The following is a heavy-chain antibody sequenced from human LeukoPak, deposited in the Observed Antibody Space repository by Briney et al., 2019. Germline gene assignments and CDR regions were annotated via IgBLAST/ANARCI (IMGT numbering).Heavy chain of an antibody. V-gene: IGHV4-34*01. CDR2: INHSGST. Sequence: SETLSLTCAVYGGSFSGYYWSWIRQPPGKGLEWIGEINHSGSTNYNPSLKSRVTISVDTSKNQFPLKLSSVTAADTAVYYCARGGYIWVVAPAASAFDYWGQGTLVTVSS. CDR3: ARGGYIWVVAPAASAFDY. J-gene: IGHJ4*02. D-gene: IGHD2-2*01. CDR1: GGSFSGYY.